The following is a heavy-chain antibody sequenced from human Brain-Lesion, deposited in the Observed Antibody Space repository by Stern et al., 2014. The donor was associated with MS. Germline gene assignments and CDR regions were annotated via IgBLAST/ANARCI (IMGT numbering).Heavy chain of an antibody. CDR2: IYYRGST. Sequence: QLQLQESGPGLVKPSETLSLTCTVSGGSISSSSYYWGWIRQPPGKGLEWLGSIYYRGSTYYNPSLKSRVTISMDTSKNQFSLSLSSVTAADTAVYFCAKLWLGELPESPFDYWGQGTLVTVSS. D-gene: IGHD3-10*01. V-gene: IGHV4-39*01. J-gene: IGHJ4*02. CDR3: AKLWLGELPESPFDY. CDR1: GGSISSSSYY.